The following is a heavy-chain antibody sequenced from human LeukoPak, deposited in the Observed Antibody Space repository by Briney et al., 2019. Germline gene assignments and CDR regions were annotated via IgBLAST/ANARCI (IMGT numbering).Heavy chain of an antibody. CDR3: ASLYYDSSGYFQPDAFDI. Sequence: SETLSLTCTVSGGSVSSGSYYWSWIRQPPGKGLEWLGYIYYSGSTNYNPSLKSRVTISVDTSKNQFSLKLSSVTAADTAVYYCASLYYDSSGYFQPDAFDIWGQGTMVTVSS. J-gene: IGHJ3*02. CDR2: IYYSGST. D-gene: IGHD3-22*01. V-gene: IGHV4-61*01. CDR1: GGSVSSGSYY.